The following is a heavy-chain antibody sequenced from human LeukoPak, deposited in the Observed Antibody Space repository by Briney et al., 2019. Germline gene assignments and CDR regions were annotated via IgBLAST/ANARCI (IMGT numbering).Heavy chain of an antibody. D-gene: IGHD3-10*01. CDR1: GFTFSSYS. CDR3: AKDLWVLLWFGESPNWFDP. Sequence: PGGSLRLSCAASGFTFSSYSMNWVRQAPGKGLEWVSYISSSSSYIYYADSVKGRFTISRDNAKNSLYLQMNSLRAEDTAVYYCAKDLWVLLWFGESPNWFDPWGQGTLVTVSS. J-gene: IGHJ5*02. V-gene: IGHV3-21*05. CDR2: ISSSSSYI.